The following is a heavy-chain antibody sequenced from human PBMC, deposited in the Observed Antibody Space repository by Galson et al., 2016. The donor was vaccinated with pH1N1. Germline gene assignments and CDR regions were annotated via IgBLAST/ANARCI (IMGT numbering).Heavy chain of an antibody. CDR1: GGTFGSFG. CDR2: IIPIFNTA. Sequence: SVKVSCKASGGTFGSFGMNWVRQAPGQGLEWMGGIIPIFNTAKYARNFQGRVTITADESTTTAYMELSSLRSDDTAVYFCAREDYYDTDLSDWYLDLWGRGTQLTVSS. J-gene: IGHJ2*01. D-gene: IGHD3-22*01. CDR3: AREDYYDTDLSDWYLDL. V-gene: IGHV1-69*13.